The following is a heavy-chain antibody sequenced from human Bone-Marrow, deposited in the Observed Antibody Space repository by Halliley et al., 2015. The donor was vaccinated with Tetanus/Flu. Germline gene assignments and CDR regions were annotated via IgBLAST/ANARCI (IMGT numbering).Heavy chain of an antibody. Sequence: AVIWAHGRRTEYPESVRGRFTISRDTSMNTVFLQMNSLRAEDTALYFCARDDDTNSHYSQFTYWGQGPLVTVSS. CDR3: ARDDDTNSHYSQFTY. V-gene: IGHV3-33*01. CDR2: IWAHGRRT. D-gene: IGHD2-21*01. J-gene: IGHJ4*02.